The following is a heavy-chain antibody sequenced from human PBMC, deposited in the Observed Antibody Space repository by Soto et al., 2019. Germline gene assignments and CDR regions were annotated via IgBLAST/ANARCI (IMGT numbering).Heavy chain of an antibody. V-gene: IGHV3-13*01. CDR2: IGTAGDT. CDR3: ARSTYCGGDCYSHFDY. D-gene: IGHD2-21*01. Sequence: GGSLRLSCAASGFTFSSYDMHWVRQATGKGLEWVSAIGTAGDTYYPGSVKGRFTISRENAKNSLYLQMNSLRAGDTAVYYCARSTYCGGDCYSHFDYWGQGTLVTVSS. J-gene: IGHJ4*02. CDR1: GFTFSSYD.